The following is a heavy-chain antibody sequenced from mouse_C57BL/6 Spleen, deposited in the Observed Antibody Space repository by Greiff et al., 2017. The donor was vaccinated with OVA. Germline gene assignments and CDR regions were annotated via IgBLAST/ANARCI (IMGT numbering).Heavy chain of an antibody. CDR3: ARRAAQVYYFDY. V-gene: IGHV1-26*01. CDR2: INPNNGGT. CDR1: GYTFTDYY. J-gene: IGHJ2*01. Sequence: EVQLQQSGPELVKPGASVKISCKASGYTFTDYYMNWVKQSHGKSLEWIGDINPNNGGTSYNQKFKGKATLTVDKSSSTAYMELRSLTSEDSAVYYCARRAAQVYYFDYWGQGTTLTVSS. D-gene: IGHD3-2*02.